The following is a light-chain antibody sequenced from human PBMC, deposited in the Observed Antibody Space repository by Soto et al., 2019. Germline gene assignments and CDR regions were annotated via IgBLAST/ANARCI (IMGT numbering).Light chain of an antibody. CDR3: QQANGFPLT. CDR2: GAS. CDR1: QGVSIW. J-gene: IGKJ4*01. Sequence: DIPMTQSPSSVSASVGDRVTITCRASQGVSIWLAWYQQKPGKAPNLLIYGASSLQSGVPSRFSGSGSGTNFTLTISSLQPEDFATYYCQQANGFPLTFGGGTKVEIK. V-gene: IGKV1-12*01.